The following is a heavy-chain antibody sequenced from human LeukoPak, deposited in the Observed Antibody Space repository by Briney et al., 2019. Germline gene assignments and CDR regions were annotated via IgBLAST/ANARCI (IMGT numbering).Heavy chain of an antibody. CDR1: GGSISNYY. V-gene: IGHV4-59*01. CDR3: ARDDSGYEYSPFYL. Sequence: PSEILSLTCTVSGGSISNYYWNWGRPPPGGGLEWIGYIQKTRSARYRSSLESRVIMSVDTSQNQFSLKLRSVNAADTAVYYCARDDSGYEYSPFYLWGQGILVTVSS. CDR2: IQKTRSA. D-gene: IGHD5-12*01. J-gene: IGHJ4*02.